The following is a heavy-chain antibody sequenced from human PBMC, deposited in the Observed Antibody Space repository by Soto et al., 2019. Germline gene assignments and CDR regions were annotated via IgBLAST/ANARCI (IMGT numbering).Heavy chain of an antibody. Sequence: QVQLQESGPGLVKPSETLSLTCTVSGGSISSYYWRWIRQPPGKGLEWIGYVYYSGSTNYNPSLKSRVTISVATSKNQFSLKLSFVTAADAAVYYCARQGSYSLRDWGQGTLVTVSS. CDR3: ARQGSYSLRD. CDR1: GGSISSYY. CDR2: VYYSGST. V-gene: IGHV4-59*08. J-gene: IGHJ4*02. D-gene: IGHD1-26*01.